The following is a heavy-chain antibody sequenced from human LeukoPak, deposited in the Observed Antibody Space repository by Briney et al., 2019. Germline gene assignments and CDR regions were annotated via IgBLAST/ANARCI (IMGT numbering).Heavy chain of an antibody. V-gene: IGHV4-38-2*01. D-gene: IGHD3-10*01. CDR2: IYRSGTT. Sequence: PSETLSLTCVVSNYSITTGHHWGWIRQPPEKGPEWIGYIYRSGTTNYNPSLKSRVTLSVDTSKNQFSLNLKSVTAADTAMYYCVRVVFRDGSVEYWGQGTLVTVSS. CDR3: VRVVFRDGSVEY. CDR1: NYSITTGHH. J-gene: IGHJ4*02.